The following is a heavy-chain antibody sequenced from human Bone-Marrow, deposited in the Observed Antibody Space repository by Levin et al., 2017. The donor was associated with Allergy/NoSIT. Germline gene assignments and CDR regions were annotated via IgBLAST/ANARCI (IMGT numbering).Heavy chain of an antibody. Sequence: GGSLRLSCAASGFTFSSYWMHWVRQAPGKGLVWVSRINSDGSSTSYADSVKGRFTISRDNAKNTLYLQMNSLRAEDTAVYYCAREGNYDILTGYYDYWGQGTLVTVSS. J-gene: IGHJ4*02. CDR2: INSDGSST. CDR3: AREGNYDILTGYYDY. CDR1: GFTFSSYW. D-gene: IGHD3-9*01. V-gene: IGHV3-74*01.